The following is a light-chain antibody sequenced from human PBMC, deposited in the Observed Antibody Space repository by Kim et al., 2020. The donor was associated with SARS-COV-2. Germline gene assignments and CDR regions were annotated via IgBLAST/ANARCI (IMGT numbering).Light chain of an antibody. CDR1: QSVTSN. V-gene: IGKV3-15*01. CDR2: GAS. J-gene: IGKJ4*01. Sequence: EIVMTQSPATLSVSPGERATLSCRASQSVTSNLAWYQQQPGQSPRLLIYGASTRAAGIPARFSGSGSGTEFTLTISSLQSEDFAIYYCQQYHNWPPLTFGGGTKVDIK. CDR3: QQYHNWPPLT.